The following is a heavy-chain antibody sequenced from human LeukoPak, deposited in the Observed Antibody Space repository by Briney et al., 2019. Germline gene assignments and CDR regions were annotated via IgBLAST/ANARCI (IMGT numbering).Heavy chain of an antibody. Sequence: SETLSLTCSVSGDSISIYYWSWIRQPPGKGLEWIGYIDHTGSTNYNPSLNSRVTISRDTAKNHLSLRLSTVTAADTAVYYCARVASSWYQYYFDYWGQGTLVTVPS. CDR1: GDSISIYY. CDR3: ARVASSWYQYYFDY. V-gene: IGHV4-59*01. D-gene: IGHD6-13*01. J-gene: IGHJ4*02. CDR2: IDHTGST.